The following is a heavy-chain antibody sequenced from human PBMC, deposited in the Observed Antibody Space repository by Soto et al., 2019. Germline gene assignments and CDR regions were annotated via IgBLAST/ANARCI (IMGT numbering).Heavy chain of an antibody. CDR1: GFTFSSYA. D-gene: IGHD1-7*01. Sequence: EVQLLESGGGLVQPGGSLRLSCAASGFTFSSYAMSWVRQAPGKGLEWVSAISGSGGSTYYADSVKGPFTISRDNSKNTLYLQMNTLRAEDTAVYYCAKGGPELRLSFDYWGQGTLVTVSS. CDR2: ISGSGGST. J-gene: IGHJ4*02. CDR3: AKGGPELRLSFDY. V-gene: IGHV3-23*01.